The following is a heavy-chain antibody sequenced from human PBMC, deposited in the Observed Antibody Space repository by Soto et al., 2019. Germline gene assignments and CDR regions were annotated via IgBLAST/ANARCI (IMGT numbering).Heavy chain of an antibody. CDR1: GFRFSGFG. J-gene: IGHJ1*01. D-gene: IGHD5-12*01. CDR3: ARDLGGYVHLWDKSNY. Sequence: QVQLVESGGGVVQPGASLTLSCAASGFRFSGFGMHWVRQAPGKGLEWVAVISFDASEKFYVDSVKGRFSISRDDSHSTVFRQMNSLRREDTGVYYCARDLGGYVHLWDKSNYWGQGTRVNVS. CDR2: ISFDASEK. V-gene: IGHV3-30*04.